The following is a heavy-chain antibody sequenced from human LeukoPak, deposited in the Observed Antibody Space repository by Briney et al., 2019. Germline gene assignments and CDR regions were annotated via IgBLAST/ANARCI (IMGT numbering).Heavy chain of an antibody. CDR3: ARGEFHLPFDI. Sequence: GGSLRLTCAASGFTFSNYWMSWVRQAPGKGLEWVANIKQDGSEKYYVDSVKGRFTISRDNAKSSLYLQMDSLRAEDTAVYYCARGEFHLPFDIWGQGTMVTLSS. J-gene: IGHJ3*02. D-gene: IGHD3-10*01. V-gene: IGHV3-7*04. CDR2: IKQDGSEK. CDR1: GFTFSNYW.